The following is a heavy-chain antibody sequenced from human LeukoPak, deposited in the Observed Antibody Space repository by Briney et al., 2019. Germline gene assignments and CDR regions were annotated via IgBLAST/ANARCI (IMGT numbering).Heavy chain of an antibody. V-gene: IGHV4-59*01. CDR2: IYYSGST. CDR1: GGSISTYY. J-gene: IGHJ5*02. CDR3: ARAKITAADIDRPFDP. Sequence: KTSETLSLTCTVSGGSISTYYWSWIRQPPGKGLEWIGYIYYSGSTNYNPSLKSRVTISVDTSKNQFSLKLSSVTAADTALYCCARAKITAADIDRPFDPWGQGTLVTASS. D-gene: IGHD6-13*01.